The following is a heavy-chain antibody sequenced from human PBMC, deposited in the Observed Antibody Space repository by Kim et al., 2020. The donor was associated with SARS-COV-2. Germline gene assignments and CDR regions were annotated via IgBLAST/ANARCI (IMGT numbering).Heavy chain of an antibody. V-gene: IGHV3-23*01. CDR2: ISGSGGST. CDR3: AKDPGYSSSSEYYYYYGMDV. D-gene: IGHD6-6*01. J-gene: IGHJ6*02. Sequence: GGSLRLSCAASGFTFSSYAMSWVRQAPGKGLEWVSAISGSGGSTYYADSVKGRFTISRDNSKNTLYLQMNSLRAEDTAVYYCAKDPGYSSSSEYYYYYGMDVWGQGTTVTVSS. CDR1: GFTFSSYA.